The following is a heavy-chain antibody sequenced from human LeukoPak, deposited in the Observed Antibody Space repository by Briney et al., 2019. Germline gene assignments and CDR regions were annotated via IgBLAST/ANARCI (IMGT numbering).Heavy chain of an antibody. D-gene: IGHD3-10*01. CDR1: GYTFTGYY. J-gene: IGHJ4*02. V-gene: IGHV1-2*02. Sequence: HWASVKVSCKASGYTFTGYYMHWVRQAPGQGLEWMGWINPNSGGTNYAQKFQGRVTMTRHTSISTAYTELSRLRSDDTAVYYCARITITMVQGVINDYWGQGTLVTVSS. CDR3: ARITITMVQGVINDY. CDR2: INPNSGGT.